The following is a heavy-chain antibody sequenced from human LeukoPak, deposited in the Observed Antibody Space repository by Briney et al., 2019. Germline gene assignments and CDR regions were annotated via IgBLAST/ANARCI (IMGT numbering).Heavy chain of an antibody. D-gene: IGHD3-16*01. Sequence: GPSLTLSCAASGFSFSSFTMRSVSQPPGNGLGWVSAIGGRGASTYYADFLEGRFTLARDNSKDMVYLQMNSLKVEDTAIYYCGKEGGAWGQGTKVTVSS. J-gene: IGHJ5*02. V-gene: IGHV3-23*01. CDR2: IGGRGAST. CDR1: GFSFSSFT. CDR3: GKEGGA.